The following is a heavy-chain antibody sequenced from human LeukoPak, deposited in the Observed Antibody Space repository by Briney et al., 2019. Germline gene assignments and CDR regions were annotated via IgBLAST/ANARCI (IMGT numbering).Heavy chain of an antibody. CDR3: AKAIVVVPAAFMGFDP. CDR2: IYYSGST. CDR1: GGSISSYY. J-gene: IGHJ5*02. D-gene: IGHD2-2*01. Sequence: PSETPSLTCTVSGGSISSYYWSWIRQPPGKGLEWIGYIYYSGSTYYNPSLKSRVTISVDTSKNQFSLKLSSVTAADTAVYYCAKAIVVVPAAFMGFDPWGQGTLVTVSS. V-gene: IGHV4-59*01.